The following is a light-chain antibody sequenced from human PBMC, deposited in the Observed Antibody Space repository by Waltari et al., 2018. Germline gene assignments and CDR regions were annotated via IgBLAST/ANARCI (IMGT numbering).Light chain of an antibody. Sequence: DIVLTQSPDSLAVSLGERATSNCRSSQSLLYSSNNRNYLAWYQQKPGQPPKLLIYGASSRQIGVPGRFRGSGSGTDFSLTISSLQAEDVAIYYCQQYHSSPYTFGRGTKLEIK. CDR1: QSLLYSSNNRNY. CDR2: GAS. J-gene: IGKJ2*01. CDR3: QQYHSSPYT. V-gene: IGKV4-1*01.